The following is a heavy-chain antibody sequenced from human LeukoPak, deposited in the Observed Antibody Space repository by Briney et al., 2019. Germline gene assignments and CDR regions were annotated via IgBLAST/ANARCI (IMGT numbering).Heavy chain of an antibody. J-gene: IGHJ4*02. CDR2: MRYDGSNK. D-gene: IGHD3-9*01. CDR3: AKDTYDILTGPTGY. CDR1: GFTFSSYG. Sequence: PGGSLTLSCAASGFTFSSYGMHWVRQAPGKGLEWVAFMRYDGSNKYYADSVKGRFTISRDNSENTLYLQMNSLRAEDTAVYYCAKDTYDILTGPTGYWGQGTLVTVSS. V-gene: IGHV3-30*02.